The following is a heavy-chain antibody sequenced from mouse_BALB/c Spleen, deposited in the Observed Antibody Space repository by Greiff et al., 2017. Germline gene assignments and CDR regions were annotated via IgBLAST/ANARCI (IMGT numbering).Heavy chain of an antibody. CDR3: ARSDGNFAMDY. V-gene: IGHV5-17*02. D-gene: IGHD2-1*01. CDR1: GFTFSSFG. CDR2: ISSGSSTI. J-gene: IGHJ4*01. Sequence: EVQGVESGGGLVQPGGSRKLSCAASGFTFSSFGMHWVRQAPEKGLEWVAYISSGSSTIYYADTVKGRFTISRDNPKNTLFLQMTSLRSEDTAMYYCARSDGNFAMDYWGQGTSVTVSS.